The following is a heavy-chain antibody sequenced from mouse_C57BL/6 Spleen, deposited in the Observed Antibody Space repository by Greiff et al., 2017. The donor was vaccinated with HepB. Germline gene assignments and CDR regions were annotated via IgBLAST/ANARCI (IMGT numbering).Heavy chain of an antibody. CDR2: IHPNSGST. CDR3: ASRYGSSLYYAMDY. J-gene: IGHJ4*01. V-gene: IGHV1-64*01. D-gene: IGHD1-1*01. CDR1: GYTFTSYW. Sequence: QVQLQQPGAELVKPGASVKLSCKASGYTFTSYWMHWVKQRPGPGLAWIGMIHPNSGSTNYNEKFKSKATLTVDKSSSTAYMQLSSLTSEDSAVYYCASRYGSSLYYAMDYWSQGTSVTVSS.